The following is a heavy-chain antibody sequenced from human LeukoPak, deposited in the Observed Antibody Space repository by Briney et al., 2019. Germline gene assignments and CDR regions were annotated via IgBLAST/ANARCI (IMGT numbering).Heavy chain of an antibody. D-gene: IGHD6-19*01. V-gene: IGHV3-23*01. CDR2: ISGSGGNT. J-gene: IGHJ4*02. CDR1: GFTFSNYA. Sequence: GGSLRLSCVASGFTFSNYAISWVRQAPGKGLEWVSGISGSGGNTHYAESVKGRLTISRDNSKNTLYLQMNSLRADDTAVYYCAKEKTGGWPFDYWGQGTLVTVSS. CDR3: AKEKTGGWPFDY.